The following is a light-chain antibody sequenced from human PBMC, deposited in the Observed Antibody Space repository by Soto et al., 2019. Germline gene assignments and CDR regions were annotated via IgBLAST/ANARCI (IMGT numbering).Light chain of an antibody. V-gene: IGLV2-14*01. Sequence: QSVLTQPASVSGSPGQSITISCTGTSSDIGAYNYVSWYQQQSGKVPKLIIYDVSIRPSGVSSRFSGSKSGNTASLSISGLQAEDEADYYCNSYTRSSTRVFGGGTKVTVL. CDR3: NSYTRSSTRV. CDR2: DVS. CDR1: SSDIGAYNY. J-gene: IGLJ3*02.